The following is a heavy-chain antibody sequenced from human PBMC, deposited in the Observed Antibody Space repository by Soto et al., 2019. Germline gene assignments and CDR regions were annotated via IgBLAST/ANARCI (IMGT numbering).Heavy chain of an antibody. CDR1: GGSISSYY. CDR3: ARAERRWIQMLLNDAFDI. V-gene: IGHV4-59*01. Sequence: SETLSLTCTVSGGSISSYYWSWIRQPPGKGLEWIGYIYYSGSTNYNPSLKSRVTISVDTSKNQFSLKMSSVTAADTAVYYCARAERRWIQMLLNDAFDIWGQGKMVTVSS. D-gene: IGHD5-18*01. CDR2: IYYSGST. J-gene: IGHJ3*02.